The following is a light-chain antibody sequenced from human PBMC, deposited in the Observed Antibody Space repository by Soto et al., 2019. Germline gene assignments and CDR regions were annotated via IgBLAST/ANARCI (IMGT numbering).Light chain of an antibody. CDR1: SGHSSYA. J-gene: IGLJ3*02. CDR2: LNSDGSH. V-gene: IGLV4-69*01. Sequence: QPVLTQSPSASASLGASVKLTCTRSSGHSSYAIALHQQQPEKGPRYLMKLNSDGSHSKGDGIPYRFSSSSSGAERYLTISSLQSEDEADYYCQTWGTGILVFGGGTQLTVL. CDR3: QTWGTGILV.